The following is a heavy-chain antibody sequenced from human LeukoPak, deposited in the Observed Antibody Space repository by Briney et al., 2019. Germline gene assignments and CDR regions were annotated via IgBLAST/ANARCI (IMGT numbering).Heavy chain of an antibody. D-gene: IGHD2-2*02. CDR2: IIPIFGTA. J-gene: IGHJ6*03. CDR3: ARVGYCSSTSCYRNHQYYYYMDV. Sequence: SVKVSCKASGGTFSSYAISWLRQAPGQGLEWMGGIIPIFGTANYAQKFQGRVTITADESTSTAYMELSSLRSEDTAVYYCARVGYCSSTSCYRNHQYYYYMDVWGKGTTVTVSS. V-gene: IGHV1-69*01. CDR1: GGTFSSYA.